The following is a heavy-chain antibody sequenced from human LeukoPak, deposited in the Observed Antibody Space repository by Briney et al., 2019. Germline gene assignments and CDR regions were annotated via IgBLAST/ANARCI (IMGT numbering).Heavy chain of an antibody. CDR1: GYTFTGYY. CDR2: INPNSGGT. Sequence: ASVKVSCKASGYTFTGYYMHWVRQAPGQGLEWMGWINPNSGGTNYAQKFQGRVTMTRNTSISTAYMELSSLRSEDTAVYYCASFSGLEYQLLYAFDIWGQGTMVTVSS. CDR3: ASFSGLEYQLLYAFDI. D-gene: IGHD2-2*01. V-gene: IGHV1-2*02. J-gene: IGHJ3*02.